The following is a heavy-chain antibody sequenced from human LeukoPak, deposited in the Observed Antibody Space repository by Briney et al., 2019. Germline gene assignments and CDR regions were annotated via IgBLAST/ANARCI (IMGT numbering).Heavy chain of an antibody. V-gene: IGHV4-59*01. Sequence: SETLSLTCTVSGGSITSNYWSWIRQSSGKGLEWIAYIYYRGSTNFNPSLKSRVTISVDTSKNQFSLNLSSVTAADTAVYYCARVPYRSTWNRSLGGSYDWRLWFDPWGQGTLVTVSS. J-gene: IGHJ5*02. CDR1: GGSITSNY. CDR3: ARVPYRSTWNRSLGGSYDWRLWFDP. CDR2: IYYRGST. D-gene: IGHD1-26*01.